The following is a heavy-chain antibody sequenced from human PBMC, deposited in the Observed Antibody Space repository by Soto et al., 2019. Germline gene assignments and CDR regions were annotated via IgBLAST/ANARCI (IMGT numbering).Heavy chain of an antibody. J-gene: IGHJ4*02. CDR1: GGSISSGGYS. V-gene: IGHV4-30-2*01. D-gene: IGHD6-19*01. CDR2: IYHSGST. CDR3: ARAGGLGAVAADY. Sequence: QLQLQESGSGLVKPSQTLSLTCAVSGGSISSGGYSWSWIRQPPGKGLEWIGYIYHSGSTYHNPSLKSRGTIPVDRPKHPFPLKLGSVTAADPAVYYCARAGGLGAVAADYWGQGTLVTVSS.